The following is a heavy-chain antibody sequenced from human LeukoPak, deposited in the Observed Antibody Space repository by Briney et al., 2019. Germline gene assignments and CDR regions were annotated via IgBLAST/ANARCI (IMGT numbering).Heavy chain of an antibody. CDR1: GGSFSGYY. V-gene: IGHV4-34*01. J-gene: IGHJ4*02. Sequence: SETLSLTCAVYGGSFSGYYWSWIRQPPGKGLEWIGEINHSGSTNYNPSLKSRVTISVDTSKNQFSLKLSSVTAADTAVYYCARLHSDDYYYDSSGYYRLDYWGQGTLVTVSS. CDR2: INHSGST. CDR3: ARLHSDDYYYDSSGYYRLDY. D-gene: IGHD3-22*01.